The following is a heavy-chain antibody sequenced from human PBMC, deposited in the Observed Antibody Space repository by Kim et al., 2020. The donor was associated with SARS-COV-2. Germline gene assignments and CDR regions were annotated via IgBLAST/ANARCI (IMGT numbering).Heavy chain of an antibody. Sequence: SETLSLTCTVSGGSISSSSYYWGWIRQPPGKGLEWIGSIYYSGSTYYNPSLKSRVTISVDTSKNQFSLKLSSVTAADTAVYYCARSDGPDYYYGMDVWGQGTTVTVSS. V-gene: IGHV4-39*01. CDR2: IYYSGST. J-gene: IGHJ6*02. CDR3: ARSDGPDYYYGMDV. CDR1: GGSISSSSYY.